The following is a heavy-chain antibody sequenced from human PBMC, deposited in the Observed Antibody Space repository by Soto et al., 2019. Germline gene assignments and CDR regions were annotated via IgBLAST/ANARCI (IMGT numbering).Heavy chain of an antibody. CDR3: AREAVWFGELFGWFDP. Sequence: SETLSLTCSVFGGYIRGYYWTWIRQPPGKGLELIAYVDNSGGTYYSPSLKSRVTISVDTSKRQFSLNLSSVTAADTAIYFCAREAVWFGELFGWFDPWGQGTLVTVSS. D-gene: IGHD3-10*01. J-gene: IGHJ5*02. CDR2: VDNSGGT. CDR1: GGYIRGYY. V-gene: IGHV4-59*12.